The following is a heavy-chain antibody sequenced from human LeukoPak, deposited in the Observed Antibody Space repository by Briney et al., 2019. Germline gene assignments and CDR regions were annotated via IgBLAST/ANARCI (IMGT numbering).Heavy chain of an antibody. V-gene: IGHV1-69*05. CDR3: ARGGFGELPYYFDY. CDR2: IIPIFGTA. J-gene: IGHJ4*02. Sequence: SVRVSCKASGGTFSSYAISWVRQAPGQGLEWMGRIIPIFGTANYAQKFQGRVTITTDESTSTAYMELSSLRSEDTAVYYCARGGFGELPYYFDYWGQGTLVTVSS. CDR1: GGTFSSYA. D-gene: IGHD3-10*01.